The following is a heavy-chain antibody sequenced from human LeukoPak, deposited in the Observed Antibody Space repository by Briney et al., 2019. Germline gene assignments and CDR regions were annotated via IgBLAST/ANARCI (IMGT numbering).Heavy chain of an antibody. D-gene: IGHD3-16*01. CDR3: VKIVMAGGYFDY. CDR1: GFTFSGYA. V-gene: IGHV3-64*05. Sequence: GGSLRLSCSASGFTFSGYAMHWVRQAPGKGLEYVSAISSNGATTYYADSVKGRFTISRDNSKNTLYFQMSSLRPEDTAVYYCVKIVMAGGYFDYWGQGTLVTVPS. CDR2: ISSNGATT. J-gene: IGHJ4*02.